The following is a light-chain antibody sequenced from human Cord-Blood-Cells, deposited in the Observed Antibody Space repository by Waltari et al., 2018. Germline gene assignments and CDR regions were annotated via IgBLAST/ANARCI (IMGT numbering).Light chain of an antibody. CDR2: EVS. J-gene: IGLJ2*01. Sequence: QSALTQPPSVSGSPGQSVTISCTGTSSDVGSYNRVSWYQHPPGTAPKLMIYEVSNRPSGVPDRFAGSKSGNTASLTISGIQAEDEADYYCSSYTSSSTVVFGGGTKLTVL. CDR3: SSYTSSSTVV. CDR1: SSDVGSYNR. V-gene: IGLV2-18*02.